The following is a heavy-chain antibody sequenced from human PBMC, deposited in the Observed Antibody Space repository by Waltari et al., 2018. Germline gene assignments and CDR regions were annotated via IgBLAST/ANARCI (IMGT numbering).Heavy chain of an antibody. J-gene: IGHJ5*02. Sequence: QVQLQESGPGLVKPSETLSLTCAVSGYSISSGYYWGWIRQPPGKGLEWIGSIYHSGSTYYNPSLKSRVTISVDTSKNQFSLKLSSVTAADTAVYYCARLANWNDLPGGWFDPWGQGTLVTVSS. CDR2: IYHSGST. CDR3: ARLANWNDLPGGWFDP. CDR1: GYSISSGYY. D-gene: IGHD1-20*01. V-gene: IGHV4-38-2*01.